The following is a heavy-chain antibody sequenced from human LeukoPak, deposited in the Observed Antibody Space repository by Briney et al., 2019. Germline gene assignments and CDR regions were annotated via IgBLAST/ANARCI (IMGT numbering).Heavy chain of an antibody. V-gene: IGHV3-53*01. CDR3: ATVYTSGWLYFDF. CDR1: GLTVSSTH. J-gene: IGHJ4*02. CDR2: MYAGGST. D-gene: IGHD6-19*01. Sequence: PGGSLRLSCAASGLTVSSTHMSWVRQAPGKGLEWVSVMYAGGSTYYADSVRGRFTISRDNSKNTLFLQLNNVRAEDTAVYHCATVYTSGWLYFDFWGQGTLVTVSS.